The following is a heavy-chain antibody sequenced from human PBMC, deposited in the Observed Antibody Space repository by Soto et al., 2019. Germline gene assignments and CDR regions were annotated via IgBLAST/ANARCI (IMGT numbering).Heavy chain of an antibody. CDR1: GDSFSSGDYK. D-gene: IGHD4-17*01. CDR2: TYYSGYT. CDR3: ARSGDYVAFDY. Sequence: QVQLQESGPGLVKPSQTLSLTCTVSGDSFSSGDYKWSWIRQPPGKGLEWIGYTYYSGYTYNNPSLKSRLTMSVDTSKNQFSLKLSSVTAADTAVYYCARSGDYVAFDYRGQGTLVTVSS. V-gene: IGHV4-30-4*01. J-gene: IGHJ4*02.